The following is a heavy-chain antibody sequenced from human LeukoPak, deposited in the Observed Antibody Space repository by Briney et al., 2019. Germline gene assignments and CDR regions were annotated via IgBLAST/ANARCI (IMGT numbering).Heavy chain of an antibody. Sequence: KASETLSLTCAVYGGSFSGYYWSWIRQPPGKGLEWIGEINHSGSTNYNPSLKSRVSISVDTSKNQFSLKLSSVTAADTAVYYCAVLSGCENYGDHYFDYWGQGTLVTVSS. CDR3: AVLSGCENYGDHYFDY. J-gene: IGHJ4*02. D-gene: IGHD4-17*01. CDR1: GGSFSGYY. CDR2: INHSGST. V-gene: IGHV4-34*01.